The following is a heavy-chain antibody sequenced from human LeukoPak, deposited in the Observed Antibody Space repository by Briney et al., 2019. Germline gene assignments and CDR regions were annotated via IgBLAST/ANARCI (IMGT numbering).Heavy chain of an antibody. Sequence: GGSLRVSCAASGFTFSSHWMHWVRQAPGKGLVWVSRINSDGSSTSYADSVKGRFTISRDNAKNTLYLQMNSLRAEDTAVYYCARDGSSWSNWLDPWGQGTLVTVSS. CDR3: ARDGSSWSNWLDP. J-gene: IGHJ5*02. CDR2: INSDGSST. V-gene: IGHV3-74*01. D-gene: IGHD6-13*01. CDR1: GFTFSSHW.